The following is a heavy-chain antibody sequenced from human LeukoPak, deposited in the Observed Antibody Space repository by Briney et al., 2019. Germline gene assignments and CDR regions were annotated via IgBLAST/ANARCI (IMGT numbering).Heavy chain of an antibody. CDR2: INPNSGGT. CDR3: ARVALIAVAGTGWDYYYMDV. J-gene: IGHJ6*03. V-gene: IGHV1-2*02. Sequence: ASVKVSCKASGYTFTGYYMHWVRQAPGQGLEWMGWINPNSGGTNYAQKFQGRVTMTRDTSISTAYMELSRLRSDDTAVYYCARVALIAVAGTGWDYYYMDVWGKGTTVTVSS. D-gene: IGHD6-19*01. CDR1: GYTFTGYY.